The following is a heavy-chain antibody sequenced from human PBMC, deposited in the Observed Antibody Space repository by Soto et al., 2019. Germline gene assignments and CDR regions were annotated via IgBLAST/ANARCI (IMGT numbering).Heavy chain of an antibody. CDR1: GGSFSGYY. J-gene: IGHJ5*02. CDR3: ARGLIVGATWFDP. D-gene: IGHD1-26*01. Sequence: SETLSLTCAVYGGSFSGYYWSWIRQPPGKGLEWIGEINHSGSTNYNPSLKSRVTISVDTSKNQFSLKLSSVTAADTAVYYCARGLIVGATWFDPWGQGTLVTVSS. CDR2: INHSGST. V-gene: IGHV4-34*01.